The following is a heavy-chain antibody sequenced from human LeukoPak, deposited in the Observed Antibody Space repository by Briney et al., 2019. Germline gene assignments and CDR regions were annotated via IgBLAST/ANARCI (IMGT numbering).Heavy chain of an antibody. D-gene: IGHD3-22*01. Sequence: SETLSLTCTVSGGSISSYYWSWIRQPPGKGLEWIGYIYNSGSTNYNPSLKSRVTISVDTSKNQFSLKLSSVTAADTAVYYCAREIGPNYYDSSGYYFDYWGQGTLVTVSS. V-gene: IGHV4-59*01. CDR2: IYNSGST. CDR3: AREIGPNYYDSSGYYFDY. J-gene: IGHJ4*02. CDR1: GGSISSYY.